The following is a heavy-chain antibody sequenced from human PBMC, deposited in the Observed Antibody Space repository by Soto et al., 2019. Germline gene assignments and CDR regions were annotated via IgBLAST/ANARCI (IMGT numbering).Heavy chain of an antibody. J-gene: IGHJ6*02. CDR1: GDSISSGDYY. D-gene: IGHD3-10*01. CDR3: ARNGEPRVGYGLDV. V-gene: IGHV4-30-4*01. Sequence: QLLESGPGLVKPSQTLSLTCTVSGDSISSGDYYWNWIRQPPGKGLEWIGYIYYSGSTYYNPSLKSRVRISVDTSKNQFSRQLSSVTAADTAVYYCARNGEPRVGYGLDVWGQGTSVSVSS. CDR2: IYYSGST.